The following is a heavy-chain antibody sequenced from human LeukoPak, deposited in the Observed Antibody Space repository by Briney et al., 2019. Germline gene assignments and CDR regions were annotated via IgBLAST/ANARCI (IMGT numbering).Heavy chain of an antibody. Sequence: PSETLSLTCTVSGGSMSSYYWSWIRQPAGKGLEWIGRIYTSGSTNYNPSLKSRVTMSVDTSKNQFSLKLSSVTAADTAVYYCARDYLGGLRWGELSLAHAFDIWGQGTMVTVSS. CDR2: IYTSGST. V-gene: IGHV4-4*07. CDR1: GGSMSSYY. J-gene: IGHJ3*02. D-gene: IGHD3-16*02. CDR3: ARDYLGGLRWGELSLAHAFDI.